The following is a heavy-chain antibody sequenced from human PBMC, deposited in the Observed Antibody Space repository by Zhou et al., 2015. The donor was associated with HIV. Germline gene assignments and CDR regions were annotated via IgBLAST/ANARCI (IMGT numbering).Heavy chain of an antibody. CDR2: IIPILGIA. Sequence: QVQLVQSGAEVKKPGSSVKVSCKASGGTFSSYTISWVRQAPGQGLEWMGRIIPILGIANYAQKFQGRVTITADKSTSTAYMELSSLRSEDTAVYYCARDSVRYCSSTSCYQVEYYFDYWGQGTLVTVSS. CDR1: GGTFSSYT. D-gene: IGHD2-2*01. J-gene: IGHJ4*02. CDR3: ARDSVRYCSSTSCYQVEYYFDY. V-gene: IGHV1-69*08.